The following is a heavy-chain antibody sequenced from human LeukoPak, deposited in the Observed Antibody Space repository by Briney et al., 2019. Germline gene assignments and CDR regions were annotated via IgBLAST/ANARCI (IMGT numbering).Heavy chain of an antibody. Sequence: PGGSLRLSCAASGFTFDDYAMHWVRQAPGKGLEWVSGISWNSGSIGYADSVKGRFTISRDNAKNSLYLQMNRLRAEDTALYYCSRATVTTYDAFDIWGQGTMVTVSS. D-gene: IGHD4-17*01. CDR3: SRATVTTYDAFDI. V-gene: IGHV3-9*01. CDR1: GFTFDDYA. CDR2: ISWNSGSI. J-gene: IGHJ3*02.